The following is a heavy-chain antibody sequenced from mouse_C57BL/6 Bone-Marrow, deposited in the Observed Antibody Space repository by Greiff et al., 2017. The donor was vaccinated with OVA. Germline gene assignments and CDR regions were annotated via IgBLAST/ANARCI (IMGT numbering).Heavy chain of an antibody. Sequence: QVQLQQSGPGLVQPSQSLSITCTVSGFSLTSYGVHWVRQSPGKGLEWLGVVWSGGSTDYTSAFISRLSISKDNSKSQVFFKMNSLQADDTAIYYCARGPLSIYDGSWYFDVWGTGTTVTVSS. V-gene: IGHV2-2*01. J-gene: IGHJ1*03. CDR1: GFSLTSYG. CDR3: ARGPLSIYDGSWYFDV. D-gene: IGHD2-3*01. CDR2: VWSGGST.